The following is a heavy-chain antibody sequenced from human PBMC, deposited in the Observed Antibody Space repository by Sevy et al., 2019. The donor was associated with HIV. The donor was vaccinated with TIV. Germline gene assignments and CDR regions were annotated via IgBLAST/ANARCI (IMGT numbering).Heavy chain of an antibody. Sequence: GGSLRLSCVGSGFSVSNAYLSWVRQPPGKGLEWVSVIYSGGNTYYADSVKGRFTISRDNSKNTLYLQMNSLRAEDTAVYYCARAREKYYYDSSGYYLELGAFDIWGQGTMVTVSS. CDR3: ARAREKYYYDSSGYYLELGAFDI. CDR1: GFSVSNAY. V-gene: IGHV3-53*05. J-gene: IGHJ3*02. D-gene: IGHD3-22*01. CDR2: IYSGGNT.